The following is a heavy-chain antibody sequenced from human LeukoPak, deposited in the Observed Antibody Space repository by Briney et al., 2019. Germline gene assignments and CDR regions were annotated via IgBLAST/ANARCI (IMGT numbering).Heavy chain of an antibody. J-gene: IGHJ4*02. CDR2: IYTSGST. CDR1: GGSISSYY. D-gene: IGHD3-22*01. CDR3: ARDGYYDPADY. V-gene: IGHV4-4*07. Sequence: SETLSLTCTVSGGSISSYYWSWIRQPAGKGLDWIGRIYTSGSTNYNPSLKRRVTMSVDTSKNQFSLKLSSVTAADTAVYYCARDGYYDPADYWGQGTLVTVSS.